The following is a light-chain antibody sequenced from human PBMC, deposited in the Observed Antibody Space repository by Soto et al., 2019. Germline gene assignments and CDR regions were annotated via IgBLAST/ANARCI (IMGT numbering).Light chain of an antibody. CDR2: KAS. V-gene: IGKV1-5*03. J-gene: IGKJ1*01. CDR1: QSISSW. CDR3: QPYNSSPWT. Sequence: DIQMTQSPSTLSASVGDRVTITCRASQSISSWLAWYQQKPGKAPKLLIYKASSSGSGVPSRFRGSGSGTEFTLTISSLQPDDFATYYCQPYNSSPWTFGQGTKVEIK.